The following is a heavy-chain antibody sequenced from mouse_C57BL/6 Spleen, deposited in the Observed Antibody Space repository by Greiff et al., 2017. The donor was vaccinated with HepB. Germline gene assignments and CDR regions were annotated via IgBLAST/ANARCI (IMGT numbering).Heavy chain of an antibody. D-gene: IGHD2-2*01. J-gene: IGHJ2*01. Sequence: VQLQQPGAELVKPGASVKMSCKASGYTFTSYWITWVKQRPGQGLEWIGDIYPGSGSTNYNEKFKSKATLTVDTSSSTAYMQLSSLTSEDSAVYYCARSGGYDVGYFDYWGHGTTLTVSS. CDR2: IYPGSGST. V-gene: IGHV1-55*01. CDR1: GYTFTSYW. CDR3: ARSGGYDVGYFDY.